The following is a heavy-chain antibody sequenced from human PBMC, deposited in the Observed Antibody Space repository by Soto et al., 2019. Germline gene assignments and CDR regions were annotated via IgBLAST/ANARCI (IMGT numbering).Heavy chain of an antibody. CDR1: GFSLSTSGVG. CDR2: IYWDDDK. J-gene: IGHJ4*02. Sequence: QITLKESGPTLVKPTQTLTLTCTFSGFSLSTSGVGGGWIRQPPGKALEWLALIYWDDDKRYSPSLKSRLTITKDTSKNQVVLTMTNMDPVDTATYYCAHPTLAYCGGDCYYDYWGQGTLVTVSS. CDR3: AHPTLAYCGGDCYYDY. V-gene: IGHV2-5*02. D-gene: IGHD2-21*02.